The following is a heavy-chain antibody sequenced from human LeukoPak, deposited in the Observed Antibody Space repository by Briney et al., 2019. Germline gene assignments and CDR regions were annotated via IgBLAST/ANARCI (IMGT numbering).Heavy chain of an antibody. CDR1: GFTFSTYW. J-gene: IGHJ4*02. Sequence: PGGSLRLSCAASGFTFSTYWMSWVRRAPGKGLEWVANINQDGSAIYYVGSVRGRFIVSRDNDKNSLYLQMKSLRAEDTTVYYCARDMGYSGSWPGYFDYWGQGVLVTVSS. CDR2: INQDGSAI. V-gene: IGHV3-7*01. CDR3: ARDMGYSGSWPGYFDY. D-gene: IGHD1-26*01.